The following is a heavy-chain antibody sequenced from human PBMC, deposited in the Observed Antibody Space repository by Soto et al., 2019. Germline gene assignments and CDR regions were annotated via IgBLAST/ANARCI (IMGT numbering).Heavy chain of an antibody. J-gene: IGHJ5*02. D-gene: IGHD2-21*01. CDR2: IYHSGST. CDR1: GDSISRGGYY. CDR3: ARDGAGAYGLGWFDP. Sequence: QVQLQESGPGLVKPSQTLSLTCTVSGDSISRGGYYWNWLRQHPRKGLEWIGYIYHSGSTIYNPSLKSRVTXSXAXSXXGLSLELSNVTAADTAVYYCARDGAGAYGLGWFDPWGQGILVTVSS. V-gene: IGHV4-31*03.